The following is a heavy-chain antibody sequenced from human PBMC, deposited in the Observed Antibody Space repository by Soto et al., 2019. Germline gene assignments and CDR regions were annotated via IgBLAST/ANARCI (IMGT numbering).Heavy chain of an antibody. CDR2: IYWDDDK. CDR1: GFSLSTNGVA. CDR3: ACRLVDDLIGNYFDP. J-gene: IGHJ5*02. D-gene: IGHD1-7*01. Sequence: SGPTLVNPTQTLTLTCSFSGFSLSTNGVAVGWIRQPPGKALEWLALIYWDDDKRYNPSPKSRLAITKDTSKNQVVLTMTNMDPVDTGTYYCACRLVDDLIGNYFDPWGQGILVTVSP. V-gene: IGHV2-5*02.